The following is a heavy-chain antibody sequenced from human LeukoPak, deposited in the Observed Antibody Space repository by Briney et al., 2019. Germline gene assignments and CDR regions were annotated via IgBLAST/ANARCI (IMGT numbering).Heavy chain of an antibody. CDR1: GYTFTGYY. Sequence: ASVKVSCKASGYTFTGYYMHWVRQAPGQGLEWMGWINPNSGGTNYAQKFQGRVTMTRDTSISTAYMKLSRLRSDDTAVYYCARDSSGTITIFGVVITEKLNWFDPWGQGTLVTVSS. CDR3: ARDSSGTITIFGVVITEKLNWFDP. D-gene: IGHD3-3*01. V-gene: IGHV1-2*02. CDR2: INPNSGGT. J-gene: IGHJ5*02.